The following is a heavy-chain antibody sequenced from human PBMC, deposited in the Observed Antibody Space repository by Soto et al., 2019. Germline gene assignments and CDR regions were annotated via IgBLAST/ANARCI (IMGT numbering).Heavy chain of an antibody. Sequence: QITLKESGPTLVKPTQTLTLTCTFSGFSLGTSGVGVGWIRQPPGKALEWLALIYWDDDKRYSPSLKSRLTITKDTTTNPVVLTMTNMDPVDTATYSCARTSRWLPWPSWGQGTLVTVSS. D-gene: IGHD5-12*01. CDR1: GFSLGTSGVG. V-gene: IGHV2-5*02. CDR2: IYWDDDK. J-gene: IGHJ5*02. CDR3: ARTSRWLPWPS.